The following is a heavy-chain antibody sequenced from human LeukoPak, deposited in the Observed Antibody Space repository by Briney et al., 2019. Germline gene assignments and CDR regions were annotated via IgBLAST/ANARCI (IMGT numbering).Heavy chain of an antibody. CDR1: GFTFSSYG. CDR3: ARVTWLSAAGTEGNFDY. V-gene: IGHV3-21*01. CDR2: ITSSSSYI. D-gene: IGHD6-13*01. J-gene: IGHJ4*02. Sequence: GGSLRLSCAASGFTFSSYGMSWVRQAPGKGLEWVSSITSSSSYIYYADSVKGRFTISRDNAKNSLYLQMDSLRAEDTAVYYCARVTWLSAAGTEGNFDYWGQGTLVTVSS.